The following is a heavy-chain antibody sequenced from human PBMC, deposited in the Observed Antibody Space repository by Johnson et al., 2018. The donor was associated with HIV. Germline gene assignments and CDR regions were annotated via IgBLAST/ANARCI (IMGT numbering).Heavy chain of an antibody. V-gene: IGHV3-30*04. Sequence: VQLVESGGGVVQPGRSLRLSCVASGFTFSSYTMHWVRQAPGKGLEWVAVISYDGSNKYYTDSVKGRFTISRDNSKNTLYLQMNSLGAEDTAVYYCARIGLPYYYGSGSYSDDAFDILGQGTMVTVSS. CDR2: ISYDGSNK. CDR1: GFTFSSYT. D-gene: IGHD3-10*01. J-gene: IGHJ3*02. CDR3: ARIGLPYYYGSGSYSDDAFDI.